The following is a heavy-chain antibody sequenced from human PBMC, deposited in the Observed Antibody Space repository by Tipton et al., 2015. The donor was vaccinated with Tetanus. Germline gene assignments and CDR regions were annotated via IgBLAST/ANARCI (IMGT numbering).Heavy chain of an antibody. CDR3: ARANNEFPKKGPFDS. CDR2: ASYSGRT. D-gene: IGHD1-1*01. J-gene: IGHJ4*02. Sequence: TLSLTCIVSGGSLRSSDYYGPWVRQSPVKGLEWIGSASYSGRTYYNPSLKSRVTMSVDTSKKDFSVRLTSVTAADTAVYYCARANNEFPKKGPFDSWGQGSLVIVSS. CDR1: GGSLRSSDYY. V-gene: IGHV4-39*02.